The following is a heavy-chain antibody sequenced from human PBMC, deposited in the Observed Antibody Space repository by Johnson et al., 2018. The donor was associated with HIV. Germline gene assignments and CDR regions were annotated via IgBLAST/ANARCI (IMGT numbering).Heavy chain of an antibody. CDR1: GFTFSSYA. Sequence: VQVVESGGGVVQPGRSLRLSCAASGFTFSSYAMHWVRQAPGKGLEWVAVISYDGSSTYYADSVKGRFTISRDNSKNTLYLQMNSLRAEDTAVYYCAKGSPGGVVAHDAFDIWGQGTMVTVSS. D-gene: IGHD3-16*01. J-gene: IGHJ3*02. V-gene: IGHV3-30-3*01. CDR2: ISYDGSST. CDR3: AKGSPGGVVAHDAFDI.